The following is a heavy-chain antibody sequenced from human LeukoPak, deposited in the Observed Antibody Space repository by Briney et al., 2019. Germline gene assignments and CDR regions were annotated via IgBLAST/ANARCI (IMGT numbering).Heavy chain of an antibody. V-gene: IGHV4-34*01. Sequence: SETLSLTCAIYGGSFSGYYWSWIRQPPGKGLEWIGEINHSGSTNYNPSLKSRVTISVDTSKNQFSLKLSSVTAADTAVYYCARQARRLLVGATVFDYWGQGTLVTVSS. CDR3: ARQARRLLVGATVFDY. CDR1: GGSFSGYY. CDR2: INHSGST. J-gene: IGHJ4*02. D-gene: IGHD1-26*01.